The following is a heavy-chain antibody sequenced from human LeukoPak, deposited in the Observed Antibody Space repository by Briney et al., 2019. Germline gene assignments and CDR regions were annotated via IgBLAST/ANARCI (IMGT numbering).Heavy chain of an antibody. Sequence: PSETLSLTCTVSGGSIRSYYWSWFRQPPGNGLEWIAYISNTGSTKYNPSLRSRITISVDTSKNQFSLKLSSVTAADTAVYYCARAVGDYTFDYWGQGALVTVSS. CDR3: ARAVGDYTFDY. CDR1: GGSIRSYY. D-gene: IGHD4-17*01. V-gene: IGHV4-59*01. J-gene: IGHJ4*02. CDR2: ISNTGST.